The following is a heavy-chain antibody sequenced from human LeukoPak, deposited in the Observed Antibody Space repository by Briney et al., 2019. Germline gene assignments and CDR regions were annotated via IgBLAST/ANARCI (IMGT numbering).Heavy chain of an antibody. CDR2: VSPSSGGT. D-gene: IGHD7-27*01. J-gene: IGHJ4*02. Sequence: VASVKVSCKASGYTFTDYYMHWVRQAPGQGLEWMGWVSPSSGGTNYAQKLQGRVTMTTDTSTSTAYVELRSLRSDDTAVYYCARDYRTGFDYWGQGTLVTVSS. CDR1: GYTFTDYY. CDR3: ARDYRTGFDY. V-gene: IGHV1-2*02.